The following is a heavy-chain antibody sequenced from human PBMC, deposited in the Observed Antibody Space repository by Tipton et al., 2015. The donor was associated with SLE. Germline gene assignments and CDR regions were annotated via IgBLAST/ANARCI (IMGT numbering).Heavy chain of an antibody. V-gene: IGHV4-59*01. J-gene: IGHJ4*02. CDR3: ARHLGAHNWNY. D-gene: IGHD1-20*01. Sequence: TLSLTCIVSGGSITEYYWNWIRQPPGKGLEWIGRMHYTGITIYNPSLKSRVTISVDTSKIQVSLKLSSVTAADTAMYFCARHLGAHNWNYWGQGTLVTVSS. CDR1: GGSITEYY. CDR2: MHYTGIT.